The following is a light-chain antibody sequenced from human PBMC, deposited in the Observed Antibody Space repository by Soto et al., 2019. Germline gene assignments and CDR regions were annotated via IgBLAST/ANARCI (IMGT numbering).Light chain of an antibody. CDR1: QNIYTW. CDR2: EAS. V-gene: IGKV1-5*03. CDR3: QQYNSYST. J-gene: IGKJ5*01. Sequence: DIQMTQSPATPSAFVGDRVTLTCRASQNIYTWLALYKQKPGKAPKLLIYEASSLETGVPSRFSGSGSGTEFTLTISSLQPDDFATYYCQQYNSYSTFGQGTRLENK.